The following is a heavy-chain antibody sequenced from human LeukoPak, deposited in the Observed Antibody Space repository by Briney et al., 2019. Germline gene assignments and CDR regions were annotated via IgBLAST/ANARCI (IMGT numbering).Heavy chain of an antibody. CDR1: GYTFTSYG. D-gene: IGHD6-13*01. CDR3: ATDLSLSPEYSSSWHDAFDI. Sequence: ASVKVSCKASGYTFTSYGISWVRQAPGQGLEWMGWISAYNGNTNYAQKFQGRVTMTRDTSTSTVYMELSSLRSEDTAVYYCATDLSLSPEYSSSWHDAFDIWGQGTMVTVSS. V-gene: IGHV1-18*01. CDR2: ISAYNGNT. J-gene: IGHJ3*02.